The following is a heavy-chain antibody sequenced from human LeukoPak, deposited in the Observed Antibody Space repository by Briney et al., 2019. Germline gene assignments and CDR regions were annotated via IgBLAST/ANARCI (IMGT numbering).Heavy chain of an antibody. V-gene: IGHV3-72*01. CDR3: ARGGSSSSWYPFDY. CDR2: IRNKANSYTT. D-gene: IGHD6-13*01. CDR1: GFTFSDHY. Sequence: GGSLRLSCAASGFTFSDHYMDWVRQAPGKGLKWVGRIRNKANSYTTEYAASVKGRFTISRDDSKNSLYLQMNSLKTEDTAVYYCARGGSSSSWYPFDYWGRGTLVTVSS. J-gene: IGHJ4*02.